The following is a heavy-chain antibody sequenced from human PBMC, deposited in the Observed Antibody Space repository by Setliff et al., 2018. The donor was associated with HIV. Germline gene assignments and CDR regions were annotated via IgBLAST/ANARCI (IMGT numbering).Heavy chain of an antibody. J-gene: IGHJ4*02. CDR1: GFTFSDYY. CDR3: ARAKTRGTYYGWSY. CDR2: ISNSRTTT. Sequence: GGSLRLSCAASGFTFSDYYMTWIRQAPGKGLEWISYISNSRTTTSYADSVKGRFTISRDNAKNSLYLQMNSLRAEDTAVYYCARAKTRGTYYGWSYWGQGTLVTVSS. D-gene: IGHD1-26*01. V-gene: IGHV3-11*01.